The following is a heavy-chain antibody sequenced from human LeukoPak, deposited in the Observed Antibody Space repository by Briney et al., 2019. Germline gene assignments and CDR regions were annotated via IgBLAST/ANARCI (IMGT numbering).Heavy chain of an antibody. CDR1: GITFNEIW. V-gene: IGHV3-21*01. CDR2: ISSSSSYI. Sequence: PGGSLRLSCAASGITFNEIWMTWVRQAPGKGLEWVSSISSSSSYIYYADSVKGRFTISRDNAKNSLYLQMNSLRAEDTAVYYCARDPKPITMVRGVVDYWGQGTLVTVSS. D-gene: IGHD3-10*01. J-gene: IGHJ4*02. CDR3: ARDPKPITMVRGVVDY.